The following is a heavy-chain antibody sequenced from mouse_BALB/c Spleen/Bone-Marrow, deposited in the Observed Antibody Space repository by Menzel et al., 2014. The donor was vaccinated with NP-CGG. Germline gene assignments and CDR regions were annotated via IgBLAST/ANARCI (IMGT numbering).Heavy chain of an antibody. J-gene: IGHJ1*01. CDR3: ARRDYGYDRDWYFDV. Sequence: QVQLQQSGAELVRPGASVKLSCKASGYSFTSYWMNWVKLRPGQGLEWIGMIHPSDSETRLNQKFKDKATLTVDKSSSTAYMQLSSPTSEDSAVYYCARRDYGYDRDWYFDVWGAETTVTVSS. CDR2: IHPSDSET. D-gene: IGHD2-2*01. V-gene: IGHV1-61*01. CDR1: GYSFTSYW.